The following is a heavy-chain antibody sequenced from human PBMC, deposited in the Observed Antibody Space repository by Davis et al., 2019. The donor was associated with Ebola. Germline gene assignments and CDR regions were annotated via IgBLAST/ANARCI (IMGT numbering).Heavy chain of an antibody. J-gene: IGHJ4*02. Sequence: AASVNVSCKASGYTFNIYYMYWVRQATGQGLEWLGIINPSGGTTSYAQKFQGRVTMTRDTSTSTVYMELISLRSEDTAVYYCASPGIAAGAPRYWGQGTLVTVSS. CDR3: ASPGIAAGAPRY. CDR2: INPSGGTT. CDR1: GYTFNIYY. D-gene: IGHD6-13*01. V-gene: IGHV1-46*02.